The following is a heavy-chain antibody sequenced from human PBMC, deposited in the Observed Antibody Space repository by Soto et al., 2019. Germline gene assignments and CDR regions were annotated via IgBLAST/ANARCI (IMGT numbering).Heavy chain of an antibody. CDR2: ISYDGSNK. J-gene: IGHJ6*02. CDR3: ARDWQQLVHVYYYGMDV. D-gene: IGHD6-13*01. V-gene: IGHV3-30*03. CDR1: GFTFSSYG. Sequence: QVQLVESGGGVVQPGRSLRLSYAASGFTFSSYGMHWVRQAPGKGLEWVAVISYDGSNKYYADSVKGRFTISRDNSKNTLYLQMNSLRAEDTAVYYCARDWQQLVHVYYYGMDVWGQGTTVTVSS.